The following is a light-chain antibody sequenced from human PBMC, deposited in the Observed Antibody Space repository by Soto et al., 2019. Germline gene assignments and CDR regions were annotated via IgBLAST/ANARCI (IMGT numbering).Light chain of an antibody. CDR1: QTIMTY. Sequence: DIRMTQSPSSLSASVGDEVTITCRASQTIMTYLNWYQLKPGKPPRLLIYAASSLQSGVPSRFSGSGSGTEFTLTISSLQPDDFATYYCQQYNSYPWTFGQGTKVDIK. CDR2: AAS. CDR3: QQYNSYPWT. J-gene: IGKJ1*01. V-gene: IGKV1-5*01.